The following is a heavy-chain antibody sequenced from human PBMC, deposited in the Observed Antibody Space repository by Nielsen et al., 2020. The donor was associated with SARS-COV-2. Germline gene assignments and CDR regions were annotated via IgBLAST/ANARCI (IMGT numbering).Heavy chain of an antibody. CDR3: AREQQPYYYYYGMDV. D-gene: IGHD6-13*01. V-gene: IGHV3-30-3*01. CDR1: GFTFSSYA. J-gene: IGHJ6*02. CDR2: ISYDGSNK. Sequence: GGSLRLSCAASGFTFSSYAMHWVRQAPGKGLEWVAVISYDGSNKYYADSVKGRFTISRDNSKNTLYLQMNSLRAEDTAVYYCAREQQPYYYYYGMDVWGQGTTVTVSS.